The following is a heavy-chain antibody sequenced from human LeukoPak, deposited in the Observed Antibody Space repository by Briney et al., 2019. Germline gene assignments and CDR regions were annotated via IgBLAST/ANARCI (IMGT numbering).Heavy chain of an antibody. CDR3: ASRRTTAAGTGRNWFDP. V-gene: IGHV4-59*08. Sequence: SETLSLTCTVSGGSISSYYWSWIRQPPGKGLEWIGYIYYSGSTNYNPSLKSRVTISVDTSKNQFSLKLSSVTAADTAVYYCASRRTTAAGTGRNWFDPWGQGTLVTVSS. CDR2: IYYSGST. CDR1: GGSISSYY. J-gene: IGHJ5*02. D-gene: IGHD6-13*01.